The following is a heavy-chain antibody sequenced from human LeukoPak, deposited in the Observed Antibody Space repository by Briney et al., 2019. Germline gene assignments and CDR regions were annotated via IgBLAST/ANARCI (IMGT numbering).Heavy chain of an antibody. J-gene: IGHJ4*02. CDR3: IKSRGGSYSGIDY. Sequence: GRSLRLSCAASGFTFSSYGMHWVRQAPGKGLEWVAVIWYDGSNKYYADSVKGRFTISRDNSKNTLYLQMNSLRAEDTAVYYCIKSRGGSYSGIDYWGQGTLVTVSS. V-gene: IGHV3-33*01. CDR2: IWYDGSNK. D-gene: IGHD1-26*01. CDR1: GFTFSSYG.